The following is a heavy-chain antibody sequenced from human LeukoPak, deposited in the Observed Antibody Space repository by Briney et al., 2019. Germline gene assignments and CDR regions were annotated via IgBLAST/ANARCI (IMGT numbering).Heavy chain of an antibody. Sequence: SETLSLTCTVSGGSVSSSSYYWGRIRQPPGKGLEWIGSIYYSGSTYYNPSLKSRVTISVDTSKNQFSLKLSSVTAADTAVYYCARHSSGLEWLLPFDYWGQGTLVTISS. J-gene: IGHJ4*02. V-gene: IGHV4-39*01. CDR3: ARHSSGLEWLLPFDY. CDR2: IYYSGST. CDR1: GGSVSSSSYY. D-gene: IGHD3-3*01.